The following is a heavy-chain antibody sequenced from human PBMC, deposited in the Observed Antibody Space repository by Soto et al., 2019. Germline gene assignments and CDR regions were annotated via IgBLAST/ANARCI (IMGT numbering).Heavy chain of an antibody. D-gene: IGHD3-22*01. V-gene: IGHV1-8*01. J-gene: IGHJ3*02. CDR2: MNPNSGNT. CDR1: GYTFTSYD. Sequence: ASVKVSCKASGYTFTSYDINWVRQATGQGLEWMGWMNPNSGNTGYAQKFQGRVTMTRNTSISTAYMELSSLRSEDTAVYYCARDRRTYYYDSSGPWDVFDIWGQGTMVTVSS. CDR3: ARDRRTYYYDSSGPWDVFDI.